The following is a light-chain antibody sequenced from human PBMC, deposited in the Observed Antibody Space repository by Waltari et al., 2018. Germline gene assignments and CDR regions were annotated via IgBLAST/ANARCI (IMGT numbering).Light chain of an antibody. CDR3: GQGAHLLYS. Sequence: DVVMTQSPLSLPITPGQPASISCRSSQSLVHSNGNTYLSWYQQKPGQPPRLLIYQVSNRYSGVPDRFSGSGAGTDFTLKISRVEAEDVGVYYCGQGAHLLYSFGQGTKVEIK. J-gene: IGKJ2*03. V-gene: IGKV2-30*02. CDR1: QSLVHSNGNTY. CDR2: QVS.